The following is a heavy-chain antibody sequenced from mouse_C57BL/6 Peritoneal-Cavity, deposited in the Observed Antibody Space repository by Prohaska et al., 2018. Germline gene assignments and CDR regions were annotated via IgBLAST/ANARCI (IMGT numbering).Heavy chain of an antibody. D-gene: IGHD1-1*01. CDR1: GYTFTGYW. CDR2: ILPGSGST. Sequence: MLSCKATGYTFTGYWIEWVKQRPGHGLEWIGEILPGSGSTNYNEKFKGKATFTADTSSKTAYMQLSCLTGWDSAIYYSARGTTVPDLGCWVQGTTLTVSS. CDR3: ARGTTVPDLGC. J-gene: IGHJ2*01. V-gene: IGHV1-9*01.